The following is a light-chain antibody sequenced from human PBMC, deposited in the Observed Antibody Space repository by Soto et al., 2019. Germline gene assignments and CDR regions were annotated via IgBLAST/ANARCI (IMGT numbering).Light chain of an antibody. V-gene: IGKV1-9*01. CDR1: QGISSY. J-gene: IGKJ4*01. CDR3: QQLNSFPLT. Sequence: IQLTQSPSSLSASVGDRVTITCRASQGISSYLVWYQQKPGKAPKLLIYAASTLQSGVPSRFSGSGSGTDFTLTISSLRPEDFATYYCQQLNSFPLTFGGGTKVDIK. CDR2: AAS.